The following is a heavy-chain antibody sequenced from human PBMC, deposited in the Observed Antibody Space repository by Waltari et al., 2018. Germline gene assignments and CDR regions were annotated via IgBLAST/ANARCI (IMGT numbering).Heavy chain of an antibody. Sequence: EAQLIQPGAQGKSPGATVKVSCKAVGHNLTDYYMHWMQQVPGKGPEWMARLDPENGATEFADRFQGRLTVTADTSTDTAYMELSGLTSEDTATYYCANSMSGPRVQWGQGTQVTVSP. CDR2: LDPENGAT. CDR1: GHNLTDYY. D-gene: IGHD3-3*01. CDR3: ANSMSGPRVQ. V-gene: IGHV1-69-2*01. J-gene: IGHJ4*02.